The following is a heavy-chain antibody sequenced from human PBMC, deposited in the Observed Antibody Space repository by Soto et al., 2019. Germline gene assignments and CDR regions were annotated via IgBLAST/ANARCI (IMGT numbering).Heavy chain of an antibody. Sequence: QVQLQESGPGLVKPSQTLSLTCAVSGGSISSSGNYYWSWIRQPPGKGLEWIGFIYYSGSTYYNPSRRSRLTISVDTSKNQFSLDLTSMTAADTAMYYCARGGWHGGDWYVDYWGQGTLVTVSS. CDR3: ARGGWHGGDWYVDY. J-gene: IGHJ4*02. CDR1: GGSISSSGNYY. V-gene: IGHV4-30-4*01. D-gene: IGHD2-21*02. CDR2: IYYSGST.